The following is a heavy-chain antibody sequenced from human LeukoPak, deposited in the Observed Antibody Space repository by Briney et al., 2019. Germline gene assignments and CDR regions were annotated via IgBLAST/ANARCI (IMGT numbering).Heavy chain of an antibody. CDR3: ARDLIAAREYYYYYMDV. D-gene: IGHD6-6*01. V-gene: IGHV3-21*01. Sequence: NPGGSLRLSCAASGFTFSSYSMNWVRQAPGKGLEWVSSISSSSSYIYYADSVKGRFTISRDNAKNSLYLQMNSLRAEDTAVYYCARDLIAAREYYYYYMDVWGKGTTVTISS. CDR2: ISSSSSYI. J-gene: IGHJ6*03. CDR1: GFTFSSYS.